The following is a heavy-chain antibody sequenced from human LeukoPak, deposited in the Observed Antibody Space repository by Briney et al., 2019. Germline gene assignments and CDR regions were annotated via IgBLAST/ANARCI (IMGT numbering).Heavy chain of an antibody. J-gene: IGHJ4*02. Sequence: GGSLRLSCAASGFTFSDYYMSWIRQAPGKGLEWVSYISSSGSTIYYADSVKGRFTISRDNAKNSLYLQMNNLRAEDTAVYRCARGARVDTQNECRLDYWGQGTLVTVSS. V-gene: IGHV3-11*01. CDR3: ARGARVDTQNECRLDY. CDR2: ISSSGSTI. CDR1: GFTFSDYY. D-gene: IGHD1-26*01.